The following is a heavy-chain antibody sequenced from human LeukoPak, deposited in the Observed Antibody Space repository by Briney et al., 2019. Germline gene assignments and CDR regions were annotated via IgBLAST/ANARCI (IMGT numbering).Heavy chain of an antibody. CDR3: ARSGSSGSSWYWGYYYYMDV. V-gene: IGHV3-7*01. J-gene: IGHJ6*03. CDR2: IKQDGSEK. D-gene: IGHD6-13*01. CDR1: GFTFSSYW. Sequence: GGSLRLSCAASGFTFSSYWMSWVRQAPRKGLEWVANIKQDGSEKYYVDSVKGRFTISRDNAKNSLYLQMNSLRAEDTAVYYCARSGSSGSSWYWGYYYYMDVWGKGTTVTVSS.